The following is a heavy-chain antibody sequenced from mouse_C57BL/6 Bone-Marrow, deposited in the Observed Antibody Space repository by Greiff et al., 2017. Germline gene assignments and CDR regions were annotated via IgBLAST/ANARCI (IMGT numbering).Heavy chain of an antibody. CDR1: GYTFTDYN. Sequence: EVKLQESGPELVKPGASVKMSCKASGYTFTDYNMHWVKQRHGKSLEWIGYINPNNGGTSYNQKFKGKATLTVNKSSSTAYMELRSLTSEDSAVYYCARGPSTVVPFDYWGQGTTLTVSS. D-gene: IGHD1-1*01. V-gene: IGHV1-22*01. J-gene: IGHJ2*01. CDR2: INPNNGGT. CDR3: ARGPSTVVPFDY.